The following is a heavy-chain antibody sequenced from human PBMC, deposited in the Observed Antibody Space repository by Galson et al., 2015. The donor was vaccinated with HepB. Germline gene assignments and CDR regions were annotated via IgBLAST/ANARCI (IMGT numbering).Heavy chain of an antibody. J-gene: IGHJ3*01. V-gene: IGHV3-21*01. CDR2: ISRTSDYI. D-gene: IGHD4-17*01. Sequence: SLRLSCAASGFTFSDYSMNWVRQAPGKGLEWVSSISRTSDYIYYADSLKGRFTISRDNAQNSLYLQMNSLRAEDTAVYYCASGDNRYDYGINPDVFDVWGQGTMVTVSS. CDR3: ASGDNRYDYGINPDVFDV. CDR1: GFTFSDYS.